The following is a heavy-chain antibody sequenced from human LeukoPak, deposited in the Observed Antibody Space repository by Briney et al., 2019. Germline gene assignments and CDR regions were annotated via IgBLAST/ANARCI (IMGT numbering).Heavy chain of an antibody. J-gene: IGHJ4*02. CDR1: GFIFSNYA. Sequence: GGSLRLSCVPSGFIFSNYAMSWVRQAPGKGLEWVSSISGSGGSTHYADSVKGRFTISRDKTKNALYLQMNSLRAEDTAVYYCAKSSYYDASGYYREYYFDYWGQGTLVTVSS. CDR3: AKSSYYDASGYYREYYFDY. CDR2: ISGSGGST. V-gene: IGHV3-23*01. D-gene: IGHD3-22*01.